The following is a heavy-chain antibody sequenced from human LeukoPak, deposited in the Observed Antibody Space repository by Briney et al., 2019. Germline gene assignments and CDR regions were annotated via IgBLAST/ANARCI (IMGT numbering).Heavy chain of an antibody. Sequence: PGGSLRLSCAASGFTFSNYNMNWVRQAPGKGLEWLSYISSSSSTIYYADSVKGRFTISRDNAKNSLHLQMNSLRAEDTAVYYCARKGGYDFWSGYQDAFDIWGQGTMVTVSS. CDR2: ISSSSSTI. V-gene: IGHV3-48*04. D-gene: IGHD3-3*01. J-gene: IGHJ3*02. CDR1: GFTFSNYN. CDR3: ARKGGYDFWSGYQDAFDI.